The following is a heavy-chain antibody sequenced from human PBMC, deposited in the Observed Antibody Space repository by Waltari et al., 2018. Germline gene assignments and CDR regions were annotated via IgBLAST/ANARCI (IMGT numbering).Heavy chain of an antibody. J-gene: IGHJ4*02. CDR3: AKDVEGELYYFDN. V-gene: IGHV3-30*18. D-gene: IGHD3-16*01. Sequence: VQLVESGGGVVQPGRSLSLRCAAYGSPFSRFAMHWVRRSPGKGLDWVAVVGFDGRNKFYAESVKGRFTISRDNSKNTLYLQMESLRAEDTAIYYCAKDVEGELYYFDNWGQGTLVTVSS. CDR1: GSPFSRFA. CDR2: VGFDGRNK.